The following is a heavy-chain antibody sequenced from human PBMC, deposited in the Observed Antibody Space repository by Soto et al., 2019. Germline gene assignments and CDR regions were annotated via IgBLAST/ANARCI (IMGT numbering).Heavy chain of an antibody. Sequence: QVQLVESGGGVVQPGRSLRLSCAASGFTFSSYGMHWVRQAPGKGLEWVAVIWYDGSNKYYADSVKGRFTISRDNSKNTLYLQMNSLRAEDTAVYYCARELMVRGVIDYYYYMDVWGKGTTVTVSS. CDR1: GFTFSSYG. J-gene: IGHJ6*03. V-gene: IGHV3-33*01. CDR3: ARELMVRGVIDYYYYMDV. D-gene: IGHD3-10*01. CDR2: IWYDGSNK.